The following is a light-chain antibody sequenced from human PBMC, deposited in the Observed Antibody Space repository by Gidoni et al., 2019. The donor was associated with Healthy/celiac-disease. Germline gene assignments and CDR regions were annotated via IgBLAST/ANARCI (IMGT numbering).Light chain of an antibody. J-gene: IGKJ2*04. CDR1: QSVLYSSNNKNY. CDR2: WAS. V-gene: IGKV4-1*01. Sequence: DIVMTQSPDSLAVSLGERATINCKSSQSVLYSSNNKNYLAWYQQKPGQPPKLLIYWASTRESGVPDRVSGSGSGTDFTLTISSLQAEDVEVYYCQQYYSTPRSFGQGTKLEIK. CDR3: QQYYSTPRS.